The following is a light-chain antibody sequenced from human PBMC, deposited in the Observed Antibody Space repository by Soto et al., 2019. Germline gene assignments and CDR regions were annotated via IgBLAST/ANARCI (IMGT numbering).Light chain of an antibody. J-gene: IGKJ3*01. V-gene: IGKV3-15*01. CDR1: QRVSSN. CDR3: HPYNNWPPLYT. Sequence: EIVMTQSQATLSVCPGGKATLSCRASQRVSSNLPWYQQTPGQAPRRLIYGASSRATGIPARFSGSGSGTELDLTISSLQSEDFAVYYYHPYNNWPPLYTFGPGTKVDIK. CDR2: GAS.